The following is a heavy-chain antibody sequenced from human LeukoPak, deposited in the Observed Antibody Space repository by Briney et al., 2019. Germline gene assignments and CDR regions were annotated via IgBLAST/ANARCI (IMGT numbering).Heavy chain of an antibody. D-gene: IGHD2/OR15-2a*01. V-gene: IGHV3-7*01. Sequence: GGSLRLSCEVSGFTFSMYWMTWVRQAPGKGLEWVANINEGGTREWYVESLKGRFSISRDNAKNSLYLQMNGLTVEDTAVYYCAREIFPDGLLNTALDHWGQGALVTVSS. J-gene: IGHJ4*02. CDR1: GFTFSMYW. CDR3: AREIFPDGLLNTALDH. CDR2: INEGGTRE.